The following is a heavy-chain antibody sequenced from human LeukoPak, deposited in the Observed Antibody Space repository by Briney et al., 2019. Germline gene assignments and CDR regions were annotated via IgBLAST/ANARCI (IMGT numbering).Heavy chain of an antibody. CDR1: GFPFSSHW. J-gene: IGHJ4*02. CDR3: ASGGGWVFDN. CDR2: IKQDGSEK. D-gene: IGHD6-19*01. Sequence: GGSLRLSCAASGFPFSSHWLSWFRQSPGKGLEWVANIKQDGSEKYYVDSVKGRLTISRDNAKNSQYLQMNSLRAEDTAVYYCASGGGWVFDNWGQGTLVTVSS. V-gene: IGHV3-7*01.